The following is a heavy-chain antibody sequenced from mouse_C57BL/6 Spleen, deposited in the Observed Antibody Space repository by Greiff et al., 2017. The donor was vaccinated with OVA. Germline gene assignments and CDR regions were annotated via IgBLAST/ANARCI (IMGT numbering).Heavy chain of an antibody. V-gene: IGHV5-17*01. Sequence: EVNVVESGGGLVKPGGSLKLSCAASGFTFSDYGMHWVRQAPEKGLEWVAYISSGSSTIYYADTVKGRFTISRDNAKNTLFLQMTSLRSEDTAMYYCAKGRNWDGFDYWGQGTTLTVSS. CDR2: ISSGSSTI. D-gene: IGHD4-1*01. CDR3: AKGRNWDGFDY. CDR1: GFTFSDYG. J-gene: IGHJ2*01.